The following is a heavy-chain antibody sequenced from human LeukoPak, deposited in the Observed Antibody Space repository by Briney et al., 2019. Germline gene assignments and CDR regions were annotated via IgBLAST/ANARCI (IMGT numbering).Heavy chain of an antibody. CDR3: ARIRMVWGVGDFDY. J-gene: IGHJ4*02. Sequence: SGPTLVNPTQTLTLTCTFSGFSLSTSGMCVSWIRQPPGKALEWLARIDWDDDKYYSTSLKTRLTISKDTSKNQVVLTMTNMDPVDTATYYCARIRMVWGVGDFDYWGQGTLVTVSS. CDR2: IDWDDDK. D-gene: IGHD3-10*01. V-gene: IGHV2-70*11. CDR1: GFSLSTSGMC.